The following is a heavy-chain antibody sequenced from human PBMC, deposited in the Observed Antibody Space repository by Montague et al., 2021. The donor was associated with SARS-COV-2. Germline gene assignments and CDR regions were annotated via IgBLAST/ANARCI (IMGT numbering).Heavy chain of an antibody. CDR2: ISTSAYTT. J-gene: IGHJ3*02. V-gene: IGHV3-48*03. D-gene: IGHD3-16*02. CDR3: TRDYRSVVGDGLDI. CDR1: GFTFSYYD. Sequence: SLRLSCAASGFTFSYYDMNWVRQAPGKGPEWISYISTSAYTTSYAGSVKGRFTISRDNVKNSLYLQMNSLRVEDTAVYYCTRDYRSVVGDGLDIWGQGTKVTVSS.